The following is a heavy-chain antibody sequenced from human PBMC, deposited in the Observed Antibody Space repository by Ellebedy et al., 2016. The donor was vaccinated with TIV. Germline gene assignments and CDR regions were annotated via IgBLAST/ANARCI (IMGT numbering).Heavy chain of an antibody. CDR3: AKDPFSIESIGEDASGDH. CDR1: GFTFSNYW. J-gene: IGHJ5*02. D-gene: IGHD2-21*01. Sequence: GGSLRLXCAASGFTFSNYWMSWVRQAPGKGLEWVANVDQDGSSTYYVDSVRGRFTISRDNAKNTLHLQMSSLRAEDTAVYYCAKDPFSIESIGEDASGDHWGQGTLVTVSS. CDR2: VDQDGSST. V-gene: IGHV3-7*01.